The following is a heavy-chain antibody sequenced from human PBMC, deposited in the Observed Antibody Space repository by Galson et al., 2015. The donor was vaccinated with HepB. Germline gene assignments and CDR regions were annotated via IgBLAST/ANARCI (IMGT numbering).Heavy chain of an antibody. CDR1: GFTFSSYG. CDR2: VSYDGNDK. D-gene: IGHD6-19*01. CDR3: AKDRWTRRIALGGADY. V-gene: IGHV3-30*18. Sequence: SLRLSCAASGFTFSSYGMHWVRQAPGKGLEWVTIVSYDGNDKYYADSVKGRFTVSRDNSGNTLYLRMNSLRAEDTAVYFCAKDRWTRRIALGGADYWGQGTLVTVCS. J-gene: IGHJ4*02.